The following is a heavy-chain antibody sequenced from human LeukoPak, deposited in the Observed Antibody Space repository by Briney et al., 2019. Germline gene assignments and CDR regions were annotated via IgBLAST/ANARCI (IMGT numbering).Heavy chain of an antibody. J-gene: IGHJ5*02. V-gene: IGHV1-18*01. CDR2: ISAYNGNT. CDR3: ARTTIRFLEWLFPQDWFDP. D-gene: IGHD3-3*01. CDR1: GYTFTSYG. Sequence: GASVKVSCKASGYTFTSYGISWVRQAPGQGLEWMGWISAYNGNTNYAQKLQGRVTMTTDTSTSTAYMELRSLRSDDTAVYYCARTTIRFLEWLFPQDWFDPWGQGTLVTVSS.